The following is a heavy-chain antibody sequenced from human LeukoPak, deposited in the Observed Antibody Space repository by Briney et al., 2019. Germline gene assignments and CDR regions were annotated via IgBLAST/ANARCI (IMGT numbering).Heavy chain of an antibody. CDR1: GGSFSGYY. Sequence: PSETLSLTCAVYGGSFSGYYWSWIRQPPGKGLEWIGEINHSGSTNSNPSLKSRVTISVDTSKNQFSLKLSSVTAADTAVYYCARHLAAKDIVVVPAAMIHWGQGTLVTVSS. J-gene: IGHJ4*02. D-gene: IGHD2-2*01. V-gene: IGHV4-34*01. CDR3: ARHLAAKDIVVVPAAMIH. CDR2: INHSGST.